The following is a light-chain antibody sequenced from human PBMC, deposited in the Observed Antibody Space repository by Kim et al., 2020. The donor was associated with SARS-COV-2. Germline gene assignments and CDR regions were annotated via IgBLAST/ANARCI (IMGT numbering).Light chain of an antibody. CDR3: QVWDDTSNHAV. CDR2: YSF. V-gene: IGLV3-21*04. CDR1: NIGIKS. J-gene: IGLJ2*01. Sequence: SYELTQPPSVSVAPGTTAVISCAENNIGIKSVHWYQQKPGQAPVLVIYYSFDRPSGIPERFSGSNSGNTATLTISRVEAGDEADYYCQVWDDTSNHAVFG.